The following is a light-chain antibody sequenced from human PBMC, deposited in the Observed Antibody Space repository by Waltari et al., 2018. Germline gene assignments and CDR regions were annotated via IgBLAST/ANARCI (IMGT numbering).Light chain of an antibody. CDR1: QTISNW. CDR2: KAS. V-gene: IGKV1-5*03. CDR3: HQYNAYPWT. Sequence: DVQMTQSPSTLSASVGDRVTITCRASQTISNWLAWYQQKPGKAPTLLIYKASSLQGGVPSRFSGSGSAAEFTLTISSLQPDDFATYYCHQYNAYPWTFGQGTKVEIK. J-gene: IGKJ1*01.